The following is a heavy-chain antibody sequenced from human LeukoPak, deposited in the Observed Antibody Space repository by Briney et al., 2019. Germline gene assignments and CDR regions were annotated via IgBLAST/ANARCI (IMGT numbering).Heavy chain of an antibody. V-gene: IGHV5-51*01. CDR2: IYPGDSDT. CDR1: GYSFTSYW. CDR3: ARSSTAVAGPPDY. D-gene: IGHD6-19*01. J-gene: IGHJ4*02. Sequence: GESLKISCKGSGYSFTSYWIGWVRQMPGKGLEWMGIIYPGDSDTRYSPSFQGQVTISADKSISTAYLQWSSLRASDTAMYYCARSSTAVAGPPDYWGQGTLVTVSS.